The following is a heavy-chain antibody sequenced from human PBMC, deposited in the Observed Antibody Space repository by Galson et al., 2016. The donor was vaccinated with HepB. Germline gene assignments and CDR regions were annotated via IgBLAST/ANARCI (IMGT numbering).Heavy chain of an antibody. CDR1: GFNFSDYY. CDR3: ARGYCSSTACRGGLDV. J-gene: IGHJ6*02. Sequence: SLRLSCAGTGFNFSDYYMSWVRQAPGKGLEWLSYISTGSNMIYYAASVKGRFTISKDNAKNSLFLQMNGLIADDTAQYYCARGYCSSTACRGGLDVWGQGTTVTVSS. CDR2: ISTGSNMI. V-gene: IGHV3-11*01. D-gene: IGHD2-2*01.